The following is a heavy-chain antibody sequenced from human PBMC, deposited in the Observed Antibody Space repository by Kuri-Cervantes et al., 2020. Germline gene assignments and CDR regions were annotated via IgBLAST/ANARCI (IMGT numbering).Heavy chain of an antibody. Sequence: SETLSLTCTVSGGSISSSSYYWGWIRQPPGKGLEWIGSIYYSGSTYYNPSLKSRVTISVDTSKNQFSLKLSSVTAADTAVYYCARRGERETFDYWGQGTLVTVSS. CDR2: IYYSGST. CDR3: ARRGERETFDY. D-gene: IGHD3-16*01. V-gene: IGHV4-39*01. CDR1: GGSISSSSYY. J-gene: IGHJ4*02.